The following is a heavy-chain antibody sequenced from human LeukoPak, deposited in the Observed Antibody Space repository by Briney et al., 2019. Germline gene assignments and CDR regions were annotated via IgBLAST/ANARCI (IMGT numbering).Heavy chain of an antibody. CDR3: ARLRYDILTGCFDY. V-gene: IGHV4-39*01. Sequence: PSETLSLTCTVSGGSISSSSYYWGCIRQPPGKGLEWIGSVSNSGSKHYNPSLKSRVTIFEDTSKNQFSLKLSSVTAADTAVYYCARLRYDILTGCFDYWGQGTLVTVSS. CDR2: VSNSGSK. J-gene: IGHJ4*02. D-gene: IGHD3-9*01. CDR1: GGSISSSSYY.